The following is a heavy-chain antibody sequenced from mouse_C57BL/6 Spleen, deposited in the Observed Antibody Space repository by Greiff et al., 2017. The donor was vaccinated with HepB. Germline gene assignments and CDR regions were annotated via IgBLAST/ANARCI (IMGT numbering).Heavy chain of an antibody. CDR3: ASPYYYGTVNAMDY. J-gene: IGHJ4*01. CDR1: GYTFTDHT. D-gene: IGHD1-1*01. CDR2: IYPRDGST. Sequence: VKLQESDAELVKPGASVKISCKVSGYTFTDHTIHWMKQRPEQGLEWIGYIYPRDGSTKYNEKFKGKATLTADKSSSTAYMQLNSLTSEDSAVYFCASPYYYGTVNAMDYWGQGTSVTVSS. V-gene: IGHV1-78*01.